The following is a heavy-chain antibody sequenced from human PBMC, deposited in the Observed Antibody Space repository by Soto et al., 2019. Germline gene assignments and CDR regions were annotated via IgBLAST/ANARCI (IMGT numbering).Heavy chain of an antibody. CDR2: ISAYNGNT. CDR1: GYTFTSYG. J-gene: IGHJ3*02. CDR3: ALFRGGEWLSPDAFDI. V-gene: IGHV1-18*04. Sequence: QVQLVQSGAEVKKPGASVKVSCKASGYTFTSYGISWVRQAPGQGLEWMGWISAYNGNTNYAQKLQGRVTMTTDTSTSTAYMELRSLRSDDTAGYYCALFRGGEWLSPDAFDIWGQGTMVTVSS. D-gene: IGHD3-3*01.